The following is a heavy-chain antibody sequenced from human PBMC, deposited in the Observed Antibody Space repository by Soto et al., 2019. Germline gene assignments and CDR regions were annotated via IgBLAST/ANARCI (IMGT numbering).Heavy chain of an antibody. V-gene: IGHV3-21*01. D-gene: IGHD5-12*01. CDR2: ISSISSYI. Sequence: GSLRLSCAASGFTFSSYSMNWVRQAPWKGLEWVSSISSISSYIYYADSVKGRFTISRDNAKNSLYLQMNSLRAEDTAVYYCAREGGYSGYDSPYCEYLGKGTLVTFSS. CDR3: AREGGYSGYDSPYCEY. J-gene: IGHJ4*02. CDR1: GFTFSSYS.